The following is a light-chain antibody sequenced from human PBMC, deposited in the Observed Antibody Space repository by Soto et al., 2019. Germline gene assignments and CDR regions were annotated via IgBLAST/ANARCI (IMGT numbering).Light chain of an antibody. CDR3: QHYNSYSET. Sequence: DIQMTQSPSTLSGSVGDRFTITCRASQTISSWLAWYQQKPGKAPKLLIYKASTLKSGVPSSFSGSGSGTELTLTISSLQPDDFATYYCQHYNSYSETFGQGTKVDI. V-gene: IGKV1-5*03. J-gene: IGKJ1*01. CDR2: KAS. CDR1: QTISSW.